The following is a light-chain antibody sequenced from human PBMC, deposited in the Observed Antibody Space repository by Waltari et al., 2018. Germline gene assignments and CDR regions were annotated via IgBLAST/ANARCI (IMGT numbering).Light chain of an antibody. CDR2: KAN. V-gene: IGLV8-61*01. J-gene: IGLJ3*02. Sequence: WYQHSPGQTPRSLLYKANIRTARIPDRFSGSVLGNKPVLSITGAQAEDESTYTCLLYMGSGIGVFGGGTNLTVL. CDR3: LLYMGSGIGV.